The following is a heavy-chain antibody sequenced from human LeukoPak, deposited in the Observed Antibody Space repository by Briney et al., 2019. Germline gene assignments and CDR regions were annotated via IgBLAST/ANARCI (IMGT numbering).Heavy chain of an antibody. Sequence: GGSLRLSCAASGFIFSSYSMNRVRQAPGKGLEWVSFISSSSSYIYYADSVKGRFTISRDNAKNSLYLQMNSLRAEDTAVYYCARNLWFGEFLDSWGQGTLVTVSS. CDR3: ARNLWFGEFLDS. V-gene: IGHV3-21*01. D-gene: IGHD3-10*01. J-gene: IGHJ5*01. CDR1: GFIFSSYS. CDR2: ISSSSSYI.